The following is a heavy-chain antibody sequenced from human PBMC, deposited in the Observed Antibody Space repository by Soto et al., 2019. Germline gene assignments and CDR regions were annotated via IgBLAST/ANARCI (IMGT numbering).Heavy chain of an antibody. V-gene: IGHV1-69*01. D-gene: IGHD2-15*01. CDR3: SRGYCIGGNCYSGMDV. Sequence: QVQLVQSGAEVKKPGSSVKVSCKASGGTFSTHAIIWVRQAPGHGLEWMGGIIPISGTTYYTQKFQGSVTITADEPTSTAFMELSSLKSDDTAVFYCSRGYCIGGNCYSGMDVWGQGTMVTVSS. CDR2: IIPISGTT. J-gene: IGHJ6*02. CDR1: GGTFSTHA.